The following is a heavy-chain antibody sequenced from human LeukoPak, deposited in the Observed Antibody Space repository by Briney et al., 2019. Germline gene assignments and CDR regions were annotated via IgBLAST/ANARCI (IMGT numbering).Heavy chain of an antibody. D-gene: IGHD3-10*01. CDR2: INHSGST. CDR1: GGSFSGYY. J-gene: IGHJ4*02. Sequence: TSETLSLTCAVYGGSFSGYYWSWIRQPPGKGLEWIGEINHSGSTNYNPSLKSRVTISVDTSKNQFSLKLSSVTAADTAVYYCARTMTGVRAVDYWGQGTLVTVSS. CDR3: ARTMTGVRAVDY. V-gene: IGHV4-34*01.